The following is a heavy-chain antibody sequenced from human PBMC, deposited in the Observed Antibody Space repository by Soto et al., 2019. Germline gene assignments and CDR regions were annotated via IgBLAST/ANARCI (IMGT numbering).Heavy chain of an antibody. J-gene: IGHJ3*02. CDR2: ISSSSSYI. CDR3: ARKRYSSGWYYAFDI. CDR1: GFTFSSYS. Sequence: GSLRLSCAASGFTFSSYSMNWVRQAPGKGLEWVSSISSSSSYIYYADSVKGRFTISRDNAKNSLYLQMNSLRAEDTAVYYCARKRYSSGWYYAFDIWGQGTMVTVSS. V-gene: IGHV3-21*01. D-gene: IGHD6-19*01.